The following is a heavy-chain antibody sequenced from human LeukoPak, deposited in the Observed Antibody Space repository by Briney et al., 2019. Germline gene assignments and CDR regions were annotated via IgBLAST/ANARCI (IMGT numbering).Heavy chain of an antibody. J-gene: IGHJ4*02. CDR1: GFTFNSYS. D-gene: IGHD6-19*01. CDR3: ARDPVAVAGDNFDY. CDR2: ISSSSSTI. Sequence: GGSLRLSCEASGFTFNSYSMNWVRQAPGKGLEWVSYISSSSSTIYYADSVKGRFTISRDNAKNSLYLQMNSLRDEDTAVYYCARDPVAVAGDNFDYWGQGTLVTVSS. V-gene: IGHV3-48*02.